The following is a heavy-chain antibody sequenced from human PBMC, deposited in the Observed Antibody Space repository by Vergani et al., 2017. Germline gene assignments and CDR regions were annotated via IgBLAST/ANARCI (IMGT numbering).Heavy chain of an antibody. V-gene: IGHV1-69*09. J-gene: IGHJ6*02. Sequence: QVQLVQSGAEVKKPGSSVKVSCKASGGTFSSYAISWVRQAPGQGLEWMGGIIPILGIANYAQKFQGRVTITADKSTSTAYMELSSLRSEDTAVYYCARDGYSSGWPRTYYYYGMDVWGQGTTVTVSS. CDR3: ARDGYSSGWPRTYYYYGMDV. D-gene: IGHD6-19*01. CDR1: GGTFSSYA. CDR2: IIPILGIA.